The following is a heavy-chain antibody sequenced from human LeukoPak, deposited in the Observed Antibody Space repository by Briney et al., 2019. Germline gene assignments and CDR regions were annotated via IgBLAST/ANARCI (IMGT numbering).Heavy chain of an antibody. CDR2: ISWNSGSI. D-gene: IGHD6-6*01. CDR1: GFTFDDYA. J-gene: IGHJ5*02. CDR3: AKGSAARPYNWFDP. Sequence: GRSLRLSCAASGFTFDDYAMPWVRQAPGKGLEWVSGISWNSGSIGYADSVKGRFTISGDNAKNSLYLQMNSLRAEDTALYYCAKGSAARPYNWFDPWGQGTLVTVSS. V-gene: IGHV3-9*01.